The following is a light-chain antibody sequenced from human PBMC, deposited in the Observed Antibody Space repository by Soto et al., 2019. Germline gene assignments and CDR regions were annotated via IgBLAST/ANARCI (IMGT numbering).Light chain of an antibody. CDR2: EGS. CDR3: CSYTRDTALV. CDR1: SSDVGSYNL. J-gene: IGLJ1*01. Sequence: QSALTQPASVSGSPEQSITISCTGTSSDVGSYNLVSWYQQHPGKAPKLMIYEGSKRPSGVSNRLSGSKSGNTASLTISGLQAEDEADYYCCSYTRDTALVFGTGTKVTVL. V-gene: IGLV2-14*02.